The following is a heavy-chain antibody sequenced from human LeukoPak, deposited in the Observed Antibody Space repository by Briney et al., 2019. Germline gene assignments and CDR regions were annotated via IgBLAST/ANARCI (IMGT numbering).Heavy chain of an antibody. Sequence: GGSLRLSCAASGFTFSSYWMHWVRQAPGKGLVWVSRINSDGSSTSYADSVKGRFTISRDSAENTLYLQMNSLRAEDTAVYYCAREAYYYDSSGYPHPLDYWGQGTLVTVSS. V-gene: IGHV3-74*01. CDR2: INSDGSST. D-gene: IGHD3-22*01. J-gene: IGHJ4*02. CDR1: GFTFSSYW. CDR3: AREAYYYDSSGYPHPLDY.